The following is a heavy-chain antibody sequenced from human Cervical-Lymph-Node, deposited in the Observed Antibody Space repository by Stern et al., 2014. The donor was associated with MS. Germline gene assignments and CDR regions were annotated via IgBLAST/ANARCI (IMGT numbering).Heavy chain of an antibody. V-gene: IGHV3-33*01. Sequence: QVQLGQSGGGVVQPGRSLRLSCAASGFTFSSSGMHWVRQAPGKGLEWLASIWYDGSNRYYADSVKGRFTISRDNSKNTLYLQMNSLRAEDTAVYYCAREGGNTAEYFKHWGQGTLVTVSS. D-gene: IGHD4-23*01. CDR3: AREGGNTAEYFKH. J-gene: IGHJ1*01. CDR2: IWYDGSNR. CDR1: GFTFSSSG.